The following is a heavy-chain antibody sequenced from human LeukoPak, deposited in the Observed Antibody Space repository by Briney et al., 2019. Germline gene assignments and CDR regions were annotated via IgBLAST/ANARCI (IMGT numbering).Heavy chain of an antibody. CDR2: ISSSGST. CDR3: ASSTVTYYYYYYMDV. Sequence: SETLSLTCSVSGGSITSYYWSWIRQPPGKGLEWIGYISSSGSTNYNPSLKSRVTMSVDTSKNQFSLKLSSVTAADTAVYYCASSTVTYYYYYYMDVWGKGTTVTVSS. J-gene: IGHJ6*03. D-gene: IGHD4-11*01. V-gene: IGHV4-59*08. CDR1: GGSITSYY.